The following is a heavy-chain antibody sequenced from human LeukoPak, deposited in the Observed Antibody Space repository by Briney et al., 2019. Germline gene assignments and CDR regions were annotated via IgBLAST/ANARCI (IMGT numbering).Heavy chain of an antibody. V-gene: IGHV4-38-2*02. D-gene: IGHD3-10*01. CDR1: GYSISSGYY. CDR2: IYHSGST. CDR3: ASDQDYYGSGSYDY. Sequence: PSETLSLTCTVSGYSISSGYYWGWIRQPPGKGLEWIGEIYHSGSTNYNPSLKSRVTISVDKSKNQFSLKLSSVTAADTAVYYCASDQDYYGSGSYDYWGQGTLVTVSS. J-gene: IGHJ4*02.